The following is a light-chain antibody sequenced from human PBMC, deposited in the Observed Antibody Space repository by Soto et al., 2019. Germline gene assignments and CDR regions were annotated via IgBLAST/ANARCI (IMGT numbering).Light chain of an antibody. Sequence: QPVLTQPPSASGTPGQRVTISCSGSSSNIGSKTVNWYQQLPGTAPKLLIYSNNQRPSGVPDRFSGSKSGTSASLAISGLQSVDEADYYCAAWDDSLNGHVVFGGGTQLTVL. CDR3: AAWDDSLNGHVV. V-gene: IGLV1-44*01. CDR1: SSNIGSKT. J-gene: IGLJ2*01. CDR2: SNN.